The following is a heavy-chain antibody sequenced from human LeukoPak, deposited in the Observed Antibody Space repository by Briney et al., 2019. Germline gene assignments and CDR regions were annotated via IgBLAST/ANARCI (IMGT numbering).Heavy chain of an antibody. J-gene: IGHJ4*02. CDR3: ATLRPRQQLVVDH. CDR2: ITSSGSTM. D-gene: IGHD6-13*01. V-gene: IGHV3-48*03. Sequence: PGGSLRLSCAASGFTFSSYEMHWGRQAPGKGLEWGSYITSSGSTMYYADSVKGRFTISRDNAKNSLYLQMSSLRAEDTAVYYCATLRPRQQLVVDHWGQGTLVTVSS. CDR1: GFTFSSYE.